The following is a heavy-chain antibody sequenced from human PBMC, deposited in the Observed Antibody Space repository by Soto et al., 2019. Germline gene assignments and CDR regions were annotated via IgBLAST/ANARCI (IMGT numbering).Heavy chain of an antibody. V-gene: IGHV1-18*01. CDR1: GYTFTSYG. D-gene: IGHD2-21*02. CDR3: ARDPPRGVVTAHYYYYGMDV. J-gene: IGHJ6*02. Sequence: ASVKVSCKASGYTFTSYGISWVRQAPGQGLEWMGWISAYNGNTNYAQKLQGRVTMTTDTSTSTAYMELRSLRSDDTAVYYCARDPPRGVVTAHYYYYGMDVWAQVTTVPVSS. CDR2: ISAYNGNT.